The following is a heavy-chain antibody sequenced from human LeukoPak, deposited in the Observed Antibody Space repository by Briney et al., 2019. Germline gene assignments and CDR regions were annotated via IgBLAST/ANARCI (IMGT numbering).Heavy chain of an antibody. CDR1: GFTFSSYA. CDR3: ARAGGSSSRDGWFDP. CDR2: ISGSGGST. D-gene: IGHD6-6*01. J-gene: IGHJ5*02. Sequence: GGSLRLSCAASGFTFSSYAMSWVRQAPGKGLEWVSVISGSGGSTYYADSVKGRFTISRDNSKNTLYLQMNSLRAEDTAVYYCARAGGSSSRDGWFDPWGQGTLVTVSS. V-gene: IGHV3-23*01.